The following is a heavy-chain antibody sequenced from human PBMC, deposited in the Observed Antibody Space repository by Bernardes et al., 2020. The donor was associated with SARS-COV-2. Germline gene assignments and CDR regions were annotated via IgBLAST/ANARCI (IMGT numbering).Heavy chain of an antibody. D-gene: IGHD7-27*01. V-gene: IGHV3-9*01. CDR1: GFTFDDYA. CDR2: ISGNSGSI. J-gene: IGHJ4*02. Sequence: GGSLRLSCAASGFTFDDYAMHWVRQAPGKGLEWVSGISGNSGSIGYADSVKGRFTISRDNAKNSLYLQMNSLRAEDTALYYCAKFGTGAGYWGQGTLVTVSS. CDR3: AKFGTGAGY.